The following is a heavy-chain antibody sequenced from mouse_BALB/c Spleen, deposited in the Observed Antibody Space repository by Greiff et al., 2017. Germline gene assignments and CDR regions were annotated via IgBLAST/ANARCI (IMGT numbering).Heavy chain of an antibody. CDR2: ISYSGST. CDR1: GDSITSGY. D-gene: IGHD2-3*01. Sequence: EVHLVESGPSLVKPSQTLSLTCSVTGDSITSGYWNWIRKFPGNKLEYMGYISYSGSTYYNPSLKSRISITRDTSKNQYYLQLNSVTTEDTATYYCARSPYDGLYYFDYWGQGTTLTVSS. J-gene: IGHJ2*01. V-gene: IGHV3-8*02. CDR3: ARSPYDGLYYFDY.